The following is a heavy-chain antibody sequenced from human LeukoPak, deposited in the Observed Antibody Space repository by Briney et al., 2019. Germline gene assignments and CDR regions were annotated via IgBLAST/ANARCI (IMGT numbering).Heavy chain of an antibody. CDR3: ARDLTGGEYFDS. V-gene: IGHV3-21*01. J-gene: IGHJ4*02. Sequence: GSLRLSCAASGFTLSSFKMTWVRQAPGKGLEWVASISPSSGYITYADSLKGRVTVSRDNTKNSVFLQMSSLRAEDTAVYYCARDLTGGEYFDSWGQGTLVSVSS. D-gene: IGHD3-16*01. CDR2: ISPSSGYI. CDR1: GFTLSSFK.